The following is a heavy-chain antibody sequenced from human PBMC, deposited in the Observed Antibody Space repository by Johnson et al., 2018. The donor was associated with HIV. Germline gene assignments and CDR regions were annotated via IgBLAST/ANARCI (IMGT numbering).Heavy chain of an antibody. J-gene: IGHJ3*02. CDR1: GFTFTTYA. V-gene: IGHV3-30*04. CDR3: AREPLDGVYAFDI. CDR2: ISYDASNK. Sequence: QVQLVESGGGVVQPGRSLRLSCAASGFTFTTYAMHWVRQAPGKGLEWVAVISYDASNKYYADSVKGRFTISRDNSKNTLYLQMNSLRVEDTAVYYCAREPLDGVYAFDIWGQGTMVTVSS. D-gene: IGHD2-2*03.